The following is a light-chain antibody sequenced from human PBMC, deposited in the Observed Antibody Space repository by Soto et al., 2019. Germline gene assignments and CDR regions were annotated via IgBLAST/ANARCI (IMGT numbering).Light chain of an antibody. Sequence: QSVLTQPAFVSGSPGQSITISCTGTSSDVGGYDYVSWYQHHPGKAPKLLIFEVSNRPSGVSNRFSGSKSGNTASLTISGLQAEDEADYYCSSHRSDITVVFGGGTKLTVL. J-gene: IGLJ2*01. CDR1: SSDVGGYDY. V-gene: IGLV2-14*01. CDR3: SSHRSDITVV. CDR2: EVS.